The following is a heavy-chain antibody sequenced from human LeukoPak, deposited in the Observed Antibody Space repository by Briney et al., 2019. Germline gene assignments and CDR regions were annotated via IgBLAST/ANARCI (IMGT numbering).Heavy chain of an antibody. CDR1: GFTFSSYA. J-gene: IGHJ5*02. V-gene: IGHV3-23*01. Sequence: GGPLRLSCAASGFTFSSYAMSWVRQAPGKGLEWVSAISGSGGSTYYADSVKGRFTISRDNSKNTLYLQMNSLRAEDTAVYYCAKDPTYYYDSSAAFDPWGQGTLVTVSS. CDR3: AKDPTYYYDSSAAFDP. CDR2: ISGSGGST. D-gene: IGHD3-22*01.